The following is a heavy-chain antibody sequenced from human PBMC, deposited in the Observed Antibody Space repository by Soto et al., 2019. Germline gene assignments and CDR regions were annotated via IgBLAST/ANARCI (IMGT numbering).Heavy chain of an antibody. V-gene: IGHV3-23*01. Sequence: GGSLRLSCAASGFAFSNFAMSWARQAPGKGLEWVSAIGSGSRGTHYAESVEDRFTISRDDSKNTLYLQLNSLTAAHTAVYYCAPAPVAVPHTRYFYPWVQRTSGTLS. J-gene: IGHJ5*02. CDR1: GFAFSNFA. CDR3: APAPVAVPHTRYFYP. D-gene: IGHD6-19*01. CDR2: IGSGSRGT.